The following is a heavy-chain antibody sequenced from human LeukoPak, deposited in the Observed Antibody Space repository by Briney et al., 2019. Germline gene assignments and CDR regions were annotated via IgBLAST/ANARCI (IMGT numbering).Heavy chain of an antibody. Sequence: PSKTLSLSGTVTGGSMSNFYWTWIRQPAGKGLEWIANIYYSGSTNYNPSLKSRVTMSIDTTKNQFSLKLSSVTAADTAVYYCARSLYCSSVNCPTQTSFVPWRQGTLVSVSS. CDR3: ARSLYCSSVNCPTQTSFVP. J-gene: IGHJ5*02. CDR1: GGSMSNFY. CDR2: IYYSGST. V-gene: IGHV4-59*08. D-gene: IGHD2-2*01.